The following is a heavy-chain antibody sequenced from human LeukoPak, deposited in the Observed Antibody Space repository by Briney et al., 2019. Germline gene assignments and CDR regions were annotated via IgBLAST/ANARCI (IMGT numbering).Heavy chain of an antibody. Sequence: GRSLRLSCAASGFTFSSYAMHWVRQAPGKGLEWVAVIPYDGSNKYYADSVKGRFTISRDNSKNTLYLQMNSLRAEDTAVYYCARVGDSSGLLEGLGEVAWGQGTLVTVSS. D-gene: IGHD3-22*01. CDR3: ARVGDSSGLLEGLGEVA. J-gene: IGHJ5*02. CDR1: GFTFSSYA. CDR2: IPYDGSNK. V-gene: IGHV3-30-3*01.